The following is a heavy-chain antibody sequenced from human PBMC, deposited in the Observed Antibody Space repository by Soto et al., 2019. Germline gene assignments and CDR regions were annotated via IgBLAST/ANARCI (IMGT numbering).Heavy chain of an antibody. D-gene: IGHD3-22*01. CDR1: GFTVSSNY. Sequence: EVQLVESEGGLVQPGGSLRLSCAASGFTVSSNYMSWVRQAPGKGLEWVSVIYSGGSTYYADSVKGRFTISRHNSKNTLDLQMNCLRAEDTAVYYCASSYYYDSSGYYDYWGQGTLVTVSS. J-gene: IGHJ4*02. CDR2: IYSGGST. V-gene: IGHV3-53*04. CDR3: ASSYYYDSSGYYDY.